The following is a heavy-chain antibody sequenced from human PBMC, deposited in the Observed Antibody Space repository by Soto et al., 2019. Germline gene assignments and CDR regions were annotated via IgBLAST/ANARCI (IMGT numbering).Heavy chain of an antibody. CDR1: GGSISSGGYS. V-gene: IGHV4-30-2*01. Sequence: SSETLSLTCAVSGGSISSGGYSWSWIRQPPGKGLEWIGYIYQSGSTYYNPSLKSRVTISVDRSRNQFSLKLSSVTAADTAVYFCATQSYSNSGAYYYYAMDVRGQGTTVTVSS. CDR3: ATQSYSNSGAYYYYAMDV. CDR2: IYQSGST. D-gene: IGHD4-4*01. J-gene: IGHJ6*02.